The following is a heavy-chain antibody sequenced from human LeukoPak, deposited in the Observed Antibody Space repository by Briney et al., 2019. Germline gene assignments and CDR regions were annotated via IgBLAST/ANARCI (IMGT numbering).Heavy chain of an antibody. CDR2: ISAYNGNT. J-gene: IGHJ4*02. V-gene: IGHV1-18*04. CDR3: ARAKSGYFDWLSDFDY. D-gene: IGHD3-9*01. CDR1: GYTFTSYG. Sequence: GASVKVSCKASGYTFTSYGISWVRQAPGQGLEWMGWISAYNGNTNYAQKLQGRVTMTTDTSTSTAYMELRSLRSDDTAMYYCARAKSGYFDWLSDFDYWGQGTLVTVSS.